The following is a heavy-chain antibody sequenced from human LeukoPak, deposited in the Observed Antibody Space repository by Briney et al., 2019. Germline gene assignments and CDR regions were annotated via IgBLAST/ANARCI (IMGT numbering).Heavy chain of an antibody. D-gene: IGHD6-13*01. Sequence: GGSLRLSCAASGFTFYDYAMHWVRHAPGKGLEWVSGISRNSGSIDYADSVKGRFTISRDNAKNSLYLQMNSLRAEDTALYYCAKNIMAAADYYYYWMDVWGQGTTVTASS. CDR2: ISRNSGSI. V-gene: IGHV3-9*01. J-gene: IGHJ6*02. CDR1: GFTFYDYA. CDR3: AKNIMAAADYYYYWMDV.